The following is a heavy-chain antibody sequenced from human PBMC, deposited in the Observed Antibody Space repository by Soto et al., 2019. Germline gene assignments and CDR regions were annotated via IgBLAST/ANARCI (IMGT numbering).Heavy chain of an antibody. D-gene: IGHD4-17*01. CDR1: GYTFTSYD. J-gene: IGHJ6*03. CDR2: MNPNSGNT. V-gene: IGHV1-8*01. Sequence: QVQLVQSGAEVKKPGASVKVSCKASGYTFTSYDINWVRQATGQGLEWMGWMNPNSGNTGYAQKFQGRVTMTRNNSISTAYMELSSLRSEDTAVYYCARATVTLYYYYYYYMDVWGKGTTVTVSS. CDR3: ARATVTLYYYYYYYMDV.